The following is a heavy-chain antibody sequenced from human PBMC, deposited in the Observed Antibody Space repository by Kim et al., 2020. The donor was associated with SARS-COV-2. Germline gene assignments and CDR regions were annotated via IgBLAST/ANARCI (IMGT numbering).Heavy chain of an antibody. CDR2: ISGSGGST. D-gene: IGHD5-12*01. J-gene: IGHJ4*02. CDR1: GFTFSSYA. V-gene: IGHV3-23*01. Sequence: GGSLRLSCAASGFTFSSYAMSWVRQAPGKGLEWVSAISGSGGSTYYADSVKGRFTISRDNSKNTLYLQMNSLRAEDTAVYYCAKTSHFYSGYDFGYWGQGALCTVSP. CDR3: AKTSHFYSGYDFGY.